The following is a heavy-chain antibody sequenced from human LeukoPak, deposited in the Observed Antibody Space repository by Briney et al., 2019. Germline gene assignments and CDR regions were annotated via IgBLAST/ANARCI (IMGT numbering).Heavy chain of an antibody. V-gene: IGHV4-4*07. CDR2: IYTSGST. CDR1: GGSISSYY. J-gene: IGHJ4*02. D-gene: IGHD2-15*01. CDR3: AREDRYCSGGSCYS. Sequence: PSETLSLTCTVSGGSISSYYWSWIRQPAGKGLEWIGRIYTSGSTNYNPSLKSRVTMSVDTSKNQFSLKLSSVTAADTAVYYCAREDRYCSGGSCYSWGQGTLVTVSS.